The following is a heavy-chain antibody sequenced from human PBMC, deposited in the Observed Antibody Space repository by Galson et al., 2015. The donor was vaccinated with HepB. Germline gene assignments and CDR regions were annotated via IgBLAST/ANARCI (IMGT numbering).Heavy chain of an antibody. CDR1: GGSISSGGYY. Sequence: LSLTCTVSGGSISSGGYYWSWIRQHPGKGLEWIGYIYYSGSTYYNPSLKSRVTISVDTSKNQFSLKLSSVTAADTAVYYCARDPPPTSITMVRGGSYWGQGTLVTVSS. CDR3: ARDPPPTSITMVRGGSY. CDR2: IYYSGST. D-gene: IGHD3-10*01. J-gene: IGHJ4*02. V-gene: IGHV4-31*03.